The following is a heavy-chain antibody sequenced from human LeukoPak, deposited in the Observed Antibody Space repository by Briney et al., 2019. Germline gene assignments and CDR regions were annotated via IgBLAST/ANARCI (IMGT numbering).Heavy chain of an antibody. J-gene: IGHJ6*03. V-gene: IGHV3-13*01. D-gene: IGHD2-15*01. CDR1: GFTFSSYD. CDR2: IGTAGDT. CDR3: ARAAVVVVAATISYYYYYMDV. Sequence: GGSLRLSCAASGFTFSSYDMHWVRQATGKGLEWVSDIGTAGDTYYPGYVKGRFTISRDNAKNSLYLQMNSLRAEDTAVYYCARAAVVVVAATISYYYYYMDVWGKGTTVAVSS.